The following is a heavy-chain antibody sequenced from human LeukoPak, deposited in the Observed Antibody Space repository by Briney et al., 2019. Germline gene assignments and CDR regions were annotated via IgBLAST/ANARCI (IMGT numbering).Heavy chain of an antibody. V-gene: IGHV5-51*01. Sequence: GESLKISCKGSGYSFTSYWIGWVRQMPGKGLEWMGIIYPGDSDTRYSPSFQGQVTISPDKSISTAYLQWSSLKASDTAMYYCARLFDTVTTGYYYYYMDVWGKGTTVTVSS. CDR2: IYPGDSDT. D-gene: IGHD4-11*01. CDR1: GYSFTSYW. J-gene: IGHJ6*03. CDR3: ARLFDTVTTGYYYYYMDV.